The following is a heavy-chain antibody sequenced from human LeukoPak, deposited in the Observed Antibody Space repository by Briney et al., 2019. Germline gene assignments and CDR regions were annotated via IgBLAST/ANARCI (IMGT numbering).Heavy chain of an antibody. D-gene: IGHD6-19*01. CDR1: GFTFSSYS. Sequence: GGSLRLSCAASGFTFSSYSMNWVRQAPGKGLEWVSYISSSSSIIYYADSVKGRFTISRDNAKNSLYLQMNGLRVEDTAVYYCTRLQIAVAGPNWFDPWGQGTLATVSS. V-gene: IGHV3-48*01. CDR3: TRLQIAVAGPNWFDP. J-gene: IGHJ5*02. CDR2: ISSSSSII.